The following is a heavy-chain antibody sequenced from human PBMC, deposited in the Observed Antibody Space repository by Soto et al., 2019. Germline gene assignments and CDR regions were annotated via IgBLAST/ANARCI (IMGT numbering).Heavy chain of an antibody. D-gene: IGHD2-2*01. CDR2: IYPGDSDT. V-gene: IGHV5-51*01. CDR1: GYSFTSYW. Sequence: GESLKISCKGSGYSFTSYWIGWVRQMPGKGLEWMGTIYPGDSDTRYSPSFQGQVTISADKSISTAYLQWSSLKASDTAMYYCARRAQDIVVVPAATRYYYYYMDVWGKGTTVTVSS. J-gene: IGHJ6*03. CDR3: ARRAQDIVVVPAATRYYYYYMDV.